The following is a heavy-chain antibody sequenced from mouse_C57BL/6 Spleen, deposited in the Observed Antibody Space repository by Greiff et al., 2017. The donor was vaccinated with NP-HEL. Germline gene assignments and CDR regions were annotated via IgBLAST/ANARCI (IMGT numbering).Heavy chain of an antibody. CDR1: GFTFSDYY. J-gene: IGHJ2*01. Sequence: EVQLVESEGGLVQPGSSMKLSCTASGFTFSDYYMAWVRQVPEKGLEWVANINYDGSSTYYLDSLKSRFIISRDNAKNILYLQMSSLKSEYTATYYCARDGQGFDYWGQGTTLTVSS. CDR2: INYDGSST. V-gene: IGHV5-16*01. CDR3: ARDGQGFDY.